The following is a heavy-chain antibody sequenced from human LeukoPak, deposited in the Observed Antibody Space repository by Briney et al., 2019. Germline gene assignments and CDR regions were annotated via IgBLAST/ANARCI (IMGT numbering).Heavy chain of an antibody. D-gene: IGHD3-9*01. Sequence: GGSLRLSCAASGFTFSSYSMNWVRQAPGKGLEWVSYISSSSSTIYYADSVKGRFTISRDNSKNTLYLQMNTLRAEDTAVYYCAKDTMFYDILTGYPHFDYWGQGTLVTVSS. V-gene: IGHV3-48*01. CDR3: AKDTMFYDILTGYPHFDY. J-gene: IGHJ4*02. CDR2: ISSSSSTI. CDR1: GFTFSSYS.